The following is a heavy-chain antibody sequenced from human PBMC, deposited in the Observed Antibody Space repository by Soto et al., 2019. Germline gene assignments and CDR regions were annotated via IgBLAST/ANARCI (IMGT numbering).Heavy chain of an antibody. D-gene: IGHD1-26*01. Sequence: ASVKVSCKASGGTFSSYAISWVRQAPGQGLEWMGGIIPILGIANYAQKFQGRVTITADKSTSTAYMELSSLRSEDTAVYYCARVVVGDTAFDIWGQGTMVTVSS. CDR1: GGTFSSYA. V-gene: IGHV1-69*10. CDR2: IIPILGIA. J-gene: IGHJ3*02. CDR3: ARVVVGDTAFDI.